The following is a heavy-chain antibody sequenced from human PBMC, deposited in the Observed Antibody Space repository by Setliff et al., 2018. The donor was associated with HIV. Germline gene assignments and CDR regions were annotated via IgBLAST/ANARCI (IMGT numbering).Heavy chain of an antibody. CDR1: GYTFTGYY. CDR2: ITPKSGGT. J-gene: IGHJ4*02. D-gene: IGHD6-6*01. CDR3: ARDAAYSSSSAYFDY. Sequence: ASVKVSCKASGYTFTGYYMHWVRQAPGQGLEWVGWITPKSGGTNFAQKFQGRVTMTRDTSISTAYMELNSLRSDDTAVYYRARDAAYSSSSAYFDYWGQGTLVTVS. V-gene: IGHV1-2*02.